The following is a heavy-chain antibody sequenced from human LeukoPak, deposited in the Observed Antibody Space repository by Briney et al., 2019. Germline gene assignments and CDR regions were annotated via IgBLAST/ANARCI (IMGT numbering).Heavy chain of an antibody. CDR2: ITAGGGGT. CDR3: AKQLFFDY. D-gene: IGHD2-15*01. V-gene: IGHV3-23*01. J-gene: IGHJ4*02. Sequence: GGSLRLSCAASGFTFDTYAMSWVRQAPGMGLEWVSGITAGGGGTYHADSVKGRFAISRDNSKNILYLQMNSLRAEDTAVYYCAKQLFFDYWGQGTLVTVSS. CDR1: GFTFDTYA.